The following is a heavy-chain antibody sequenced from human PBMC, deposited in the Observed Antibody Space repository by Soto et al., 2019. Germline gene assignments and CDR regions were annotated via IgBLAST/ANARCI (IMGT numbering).Heavy chain of an antibody. CDR3: ARGSLYRY. J-gene: IGHJ4*02. CDR1: GGSFSGYY. D-gene: IGHD4-4*01. V-gene: IGHV4-34*01. Sequence: QVRLQQWGAGLLKPSETLSLTCAVYGGSFSGYYWSWIRQPPGKGLEWIGEINHSGSTNYNPSLKSRVTISVDTSKNQFSLKLSSVTAADTAVYYCARGSLYRYWGQGTLVTVSS. CDR2: INHSGST.